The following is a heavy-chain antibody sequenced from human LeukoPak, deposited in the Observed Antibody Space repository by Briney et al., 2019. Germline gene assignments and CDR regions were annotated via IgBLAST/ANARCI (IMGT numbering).Heavy chain of an antibody. V-gene: IGHV5-51*01. CDR1: GYSFTSYW. Sequence: GESLKISCKGSGYSFTSYWIGWVRQMPGKGLEGMGIIYPGDSDTRYSTSFQGQVTISADKSISTAYLQWSSLKASDTAMYYCARHLSIAVVADRRFDSWGQGTLVTVSS. CDR3: ARHLSIAVVADRRFDS. D-gene: IGHD6-19*01. J-gene: IGHJ4*02. CDR2: IYPGDSDT.